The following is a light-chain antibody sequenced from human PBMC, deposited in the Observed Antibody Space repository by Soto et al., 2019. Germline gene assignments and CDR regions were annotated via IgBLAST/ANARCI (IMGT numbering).Light chain of an antibody. J-gene: IGKJ4*01. CDR3: QQVKGFPLT. CDR1: HDIARW. V-gene: IGKV1-12*01. CDR2: AAS. Sequence: GDRVAITCRASHDIARWLAWYQQQPGKAPRLLIYAASSLQSGVPTRFSGSGSGTDFTLTITNLQPEDSAVYYCQQVKGFPLTSGGGTQVEIK.